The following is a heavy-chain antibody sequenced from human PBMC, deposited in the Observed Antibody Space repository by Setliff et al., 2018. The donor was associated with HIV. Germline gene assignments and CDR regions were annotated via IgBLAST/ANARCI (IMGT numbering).Heavy chain of an antibody. J-gene: IGHJ4*02. CDR3: AKNKASYCSGGICYLDY. V-gene: IGHV3-30*07. CDR1: GFTFSSFA. D-gene: IGHD2-15*01. Sequence: GGSLRLSCVASGFTFSSFAMHWVRQAPGKGLEWVSVISYDGSRTYYADSVKGRFTISRDNSKNTLYLQMNSLRAEDTALYYCAKNKASYCSGGICYLDYWGQGTLVTVSS. CDR2: ISYDGSRT.